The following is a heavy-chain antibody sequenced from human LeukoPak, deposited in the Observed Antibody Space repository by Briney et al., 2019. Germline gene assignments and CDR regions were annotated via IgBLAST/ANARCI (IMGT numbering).Heavy chain of an antibody. CDR3: TRRCSGRTPYYFDF. J-gene: IGHJ4*02. V-gene: IGHV3-74*03. Sequence: GGSLRLSCAASGFTFSDYWMPWVRQAPGEGPVWVARINSGGSSTTYADSVKGRFTISRDNAENTLYLQMDSLRAEDTAIYFCTRRCSGRTPYYFDFWGQGTLVTVSS. D-gene: IGHD1-26*01. CDR2: INSGGSST. CDR1: GFTFSDYW.